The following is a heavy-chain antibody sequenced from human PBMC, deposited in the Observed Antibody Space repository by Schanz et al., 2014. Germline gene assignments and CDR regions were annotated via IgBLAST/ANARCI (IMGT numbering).Heavy chain of an antibody. D-gene: IGHD2-2*02. Sequence: VQLEQSGAEVKKPGSSVKVSCKASGGTFSSFGINWVRQAPGQGLEWMGRIIPSLGLAKYEQKFQDKVTITADTSTSTVYMELSSLRSEDTAVYYCAGTYCSSTSCYTGYYYMDVWGKGTTVTVSS. J-gene: IGHJ6*03. V-gene: IGHV1-69*02. CDR3: AGTYCSSTSCYTGYYYMDV. CDR2: IIPSLGLA. CDR1: GGTFSSFG.